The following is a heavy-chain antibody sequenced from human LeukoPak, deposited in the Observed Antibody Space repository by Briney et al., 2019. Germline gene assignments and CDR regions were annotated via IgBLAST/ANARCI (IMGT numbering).Heavy chain of an antibody. D-gene: IGHD6-13*01. CDR2: ITSSSSTI. V-gene: IGHV3-48*02. J-gene: IGHJ4*02. CDR1: GFTFSSYS. CDR3: ARRYSSSWWHLDY. Sequence: HPGGSLRLSCAASGFTFSSYSMNWVRQAPGKGLEWVSYITSSSSTIYYADSVKGRFTISRDNAKNSLYLQMNSLRDEDTAVYYCARRYSSSWWHLDYWGQGILVTVSS.